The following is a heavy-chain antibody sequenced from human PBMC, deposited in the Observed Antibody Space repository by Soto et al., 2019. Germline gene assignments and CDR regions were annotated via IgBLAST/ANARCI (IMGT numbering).Heavy chain of an antibody. D-gene: IGHD3-16*02. Sequence: ASVKVSCKASSYTFTTHTISWVRQAPGQGLEWMGWISTYNDKTNYAQRFQDRVTLTADRSTSTAYMELRSLGSDDTATYYCARDDDYVWGSYRPWGQGTLVTVSS. CDR1: SYTFTTHT. J-gene: IGHJ4*02. V-gene: IGHV1-18*04. CDR2: ISTYNDKT. CDR3: ARDDDYVWGSYRP.